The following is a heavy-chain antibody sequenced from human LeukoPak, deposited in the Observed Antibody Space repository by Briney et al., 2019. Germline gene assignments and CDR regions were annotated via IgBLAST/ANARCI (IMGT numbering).Heavy chain of an antibody. Sequence: GGSLRLSCAASEFSVGSNYMTWVRQAPGKGLEWVSLIYSGGSTYYADSVKGRFTISRDNSKNTLYLQMNSLRAEDTAVYYCARSWSEYDAFDIWGQGTMVTVSS. CDR3: ARSWSEYDAFDI. CDR1: EFSVGSNY. V-gene: IGHV3-66*01. D-gene: IGHD2-8*02. CDR2: IYSGGST. J-gene: IGHJ3*02.